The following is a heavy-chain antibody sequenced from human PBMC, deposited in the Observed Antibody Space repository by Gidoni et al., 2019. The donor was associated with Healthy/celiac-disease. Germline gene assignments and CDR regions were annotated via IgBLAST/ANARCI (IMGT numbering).Heavy chain of an antibody. CDR2: ISWNSGSI. CDR1: GFTFDDYA. CDR3: AKALGATTLYYFDY. V-gene: IGHV3-9*01. Sequence: EVQLVESGGGLVQPGRSLRLSCAASGFTFDDYAMRWVRQAPGKGLEWVSGISWNSGSIGYADSVKGRFTISRDNAKNSLYLQMNSLRAEDTALYYCAKALGATTLYYFDYWGQGTLVTVSS. J-gene: IGHJ4*02. D-gene: IGHD1-26*01.